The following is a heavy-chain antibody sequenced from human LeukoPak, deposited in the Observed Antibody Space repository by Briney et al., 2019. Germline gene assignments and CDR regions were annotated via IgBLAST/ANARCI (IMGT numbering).Heavy chain of an antibody. V-gene: IGHV4-38-2*02. Sequence: ETLSLTFTVSGYSISSGYYWGWIRQPPGKGLEWIGSIYHSGSTYYNPSLKSRVTISVDTSKNQFSLKLSSVTAADTAVYYCAREGFDSRDYWGQGTLVTVSS. D-gene: IGHD3-9*01. CDR3: AREGFDSRDY. CDR2: IYHSGST. CDR1: GYSISSGYY. J-gene: IGHJ4*02.